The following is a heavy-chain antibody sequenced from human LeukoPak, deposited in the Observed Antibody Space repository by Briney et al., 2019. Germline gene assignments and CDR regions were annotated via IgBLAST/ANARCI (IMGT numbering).Heavy chain of an antibody. V-gene: IGHV4-39*07. J-gene: IGHJ2*01. CDR3: ARPGGSSGWYSGHFDL. Sequence: PSETLSLTCTVSGGSISSSSYYWGWIRQPPGKGLEWIGSIDYSGIMYYNPSLKSRVTISVDTSKNQFSLKLSSVTAADTAVYYCARPGGSSGWYSGHFDLWGRGTLVTVSS. CDR2: IDYSGIM. D-gene: IGHD6-19*01. CDR1: GGSISSSSYY.